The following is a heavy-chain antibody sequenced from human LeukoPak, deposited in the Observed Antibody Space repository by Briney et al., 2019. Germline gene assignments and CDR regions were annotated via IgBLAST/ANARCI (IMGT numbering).Heavy chain of an antibody. CDR3: AKDRLYSGLDY. D-gene: IGHD1-26*01. CDR2: ISYDGSNK. Sequence: GGSLRLSCAASGFTFSSYGMHWVRQAPGKGLEWVAVISYDGSNKNYADSVKGRFTISRDNSKNTLYLQMNSLRAEDTAVYYCAKDRLYSGLDYWGQGTLVTVSS. V-gene: IGHV3-30*18. J-gene: IGHJ4*02. CDR1: GFTFSSYG.